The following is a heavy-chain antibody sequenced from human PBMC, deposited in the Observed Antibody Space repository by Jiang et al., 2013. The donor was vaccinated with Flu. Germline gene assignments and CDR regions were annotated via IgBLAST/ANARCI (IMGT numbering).Heavy chain of an antibody. V-gene: IGHV4-38-2*02. D-gene: IGHD3-16*02. Sequence: LEWIGSIYHSGSTYYNPSLKSRVTISVDTSKNQFSLKLSSVTAADTAVYYCAREGTNFYYDYVWGSYRPPLYYFDYRGQGTLVTVSS. CDR3: AREGTNFYYDYVWGSYRPPLYYFDY. CDR2: IYHSGST. J-gene: IGHJ4*02.